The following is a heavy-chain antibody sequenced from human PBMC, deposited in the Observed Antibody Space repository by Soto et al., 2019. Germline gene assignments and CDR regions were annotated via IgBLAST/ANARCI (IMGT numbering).Heavy chain of an antibody. J-gene: IGHJ4*02. D-gene: IGHD3-3*01. CDR3: ASSRVGKLRRNPTYYFDY. Sequence: GGSVKVSCKASGGTFSSYAISWVLQAPGEGLEWMGGIIPIFGTANYAQKFQGRVTITADESTSTAYMELSSLRSEDTAVYYCASSRVGKLRRNPTYYFDYWGQGTLVTVSS. CDR1: GGTFSSYA. CDR2: IIPIFGTA. V-gene: IGHV1-69*13.